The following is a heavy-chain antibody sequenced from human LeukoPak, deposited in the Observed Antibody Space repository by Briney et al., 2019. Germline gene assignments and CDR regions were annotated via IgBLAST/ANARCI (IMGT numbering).Heavy chain of an antibody. Sequence: GGSLRLSCAASGFTFTSYTMNWVRQAPRKGLEWVSSITSSGSISYSDSVKGRFTISRDNAKNSLYLQMNSLRAEDTAVYYCARHCSSTSCYPYWGQGTLVTVSS. J-gene: IGHJ4*02. D-gene: IGHD2-2*01. V-gene: IGHV3-69-1*01. CDR1: GFTFTSYT. CDR3: ARHCSSTSCYPY. CDR2: ITSSGSI.